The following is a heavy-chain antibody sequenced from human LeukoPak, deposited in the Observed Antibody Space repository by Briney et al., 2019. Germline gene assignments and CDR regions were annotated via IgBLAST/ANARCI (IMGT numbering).Heavy chain of an antibody. CDR2: ISSSSGYT. Sequence: GGSLRLSCVASGFTFSSYSMNWVRQAPGKGLEWVSSISSSSGYTWYADSVKGRFTISRDNAKNSLFLQINSLRVEDTAVYFCARAGGGGRGTAFWFDPWGQGALVTVSS. V-gene: IGHV3-21*01. CDR3: ARAGGGGRGTAFWFDP. CDR1: GFTFSSYS. J-gene: IGHJ5*02. D-gene: IGHD1-7*01.